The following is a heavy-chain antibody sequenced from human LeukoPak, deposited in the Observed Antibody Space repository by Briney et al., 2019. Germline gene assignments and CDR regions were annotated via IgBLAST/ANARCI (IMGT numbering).Heavy chain of an antibody. Sequence: SETLSLTCKVSGDYISGSNNSATSYWSWIRQPAGTGLEWIGRIYTSGSTDYNPSLKSRVTMSVDTSKNQFSLKLSSVTAADTAVYYCARDGGGEGYNSYYYYYMDVWGKGTTVTISS. J-gene: IGHJ6*03. CDR3: ARDGGGEGYNSYYYYYMDV. CDR1: GDYISGSNNSATSY. CDR2: IYTSGST. V-gene: IGHV4-61*02. D-gene: IGHD5-24*01.